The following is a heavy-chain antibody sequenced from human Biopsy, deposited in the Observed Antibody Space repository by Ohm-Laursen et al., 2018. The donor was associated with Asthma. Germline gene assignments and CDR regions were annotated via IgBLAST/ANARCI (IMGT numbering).Heavy chain of an antibody. J-gene: IGHJ4*02. CDR2: ISFDGSNK. D-gene: IGHD1-26*01. CDR3: AKDVFPGWELRRGPDY. CDR1: GFTFSNYG. Sequence: SSLRLSCAASGFTFSNYGMHWVRQAPGKGLDWVAVISFDGSNKNYTDSVKGRFTISRDNSRNTLHLQMSSLRAEDTAVYYCAKDVFPGWELRRGPDYWGQGTLATVSS. V-gene: IGHV3-30*18.